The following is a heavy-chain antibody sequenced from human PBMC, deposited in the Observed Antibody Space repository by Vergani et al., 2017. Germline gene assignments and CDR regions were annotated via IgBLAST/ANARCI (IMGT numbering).Heavy chain of an antibody. CDR3: AREWKDIVVVPAAMYYYYYMDV. D-gene: IGHD2-2*01. J-gene: IGHJ6*03. CDR1: GDSVNNDHYY. V-gene: IGHV4-30-4*08. CDR2: IENTGNA. Sequence: VQLRESGPGLVMPSQTLSLTCTVSGDSVNNDHYYWNWFRQAPGKALEWLGFIENTGNAYYNPSLESRLKISVDTSKNQFSLRLHSVTVADTAVYYCAREWKDIVVVPAAMYYYYYMDVWGKGTTVTVSS.